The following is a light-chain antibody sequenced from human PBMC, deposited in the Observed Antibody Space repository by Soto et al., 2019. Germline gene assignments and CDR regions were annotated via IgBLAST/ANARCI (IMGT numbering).Light chain of an antibody. CDR3: QQYYSPPAM. CDR2: WAS. J-gene: IGKJ1*01. Sequence: DIVMTQSPDSLAVSLGERATINCKSSQSVLKSSNDKNHLAWYQQKPGQPPRLLIFWASTRESGVPDRFSGGGSGTDFTLTISSLQAADVAVYYCQQYYSPPAMFGQGTKVEI. CDR1: QSVLKSSNDKNH. V-gene: IGKV4-1*01.